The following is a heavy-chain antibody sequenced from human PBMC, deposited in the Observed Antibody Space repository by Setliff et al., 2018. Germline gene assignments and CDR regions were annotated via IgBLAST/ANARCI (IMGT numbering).Heavy chain of an antibody. V-gene: IGHV4-30-4*08. CDR2: IYYSGST. J-gene: IGHJ4*02. Sequence: KPSETLSLTCTVSGGSISSGDYYWSWIRQPPGKGLEWIGYIYYSGSTYYNPSLKSRVTISVDTSKNQFSLKLSSVTAADTAVYYCARSWFGELFDYFDYWGQGTLVTVSS. D-gene: IGHD3-10*01. CDR3: ARSWFGELFDYFDY. CDR1: GGSISSGDYY.